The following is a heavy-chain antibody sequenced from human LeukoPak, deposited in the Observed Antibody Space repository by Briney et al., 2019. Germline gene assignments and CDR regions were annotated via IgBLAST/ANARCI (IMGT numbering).Heavy chain of an antibody. D-gene: IGHD4-17*01. CDR1: GGSISSYY. V-gene: IGHV4-59*08. J-gene: IGHJ4*02. CDR3: ARASYGDYSCGY. Sequence: SETLSLTCTVSGGSISSYYWSWIRQPPGKGLEWIGYIYYSGSTNYNPSLKSRVTISVDTSKNQFSLKLSSVTAADTAVYYCARASYGDYSCGYWGQGTLVTVSS. CDR2: IYYSGST.